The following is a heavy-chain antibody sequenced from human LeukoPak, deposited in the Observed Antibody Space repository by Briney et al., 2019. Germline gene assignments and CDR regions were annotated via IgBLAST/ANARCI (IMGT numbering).Heavy chain of an antibody. J-gene: IGHJ4*02. Sequence: GGSLRLSCAASGFTVSSNYMSWVRQAPGKGLEWVSVIYSGGSTYYADSVKGRFTISRDNSKNTLYLQMNSLRAEDTAVYYCARAPMFYGSGSYADYWGQGTLVTVYS. CDR3: ARAPMFYGSGSYADY. D-gene: IGHD3-10*01. V-gene: IGHV3-53*01. CDR2: IYSGGST. CDR1: GFTVSSNY.